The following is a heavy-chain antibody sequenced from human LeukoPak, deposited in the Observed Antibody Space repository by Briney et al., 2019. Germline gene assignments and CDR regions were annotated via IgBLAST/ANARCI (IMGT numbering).Heavy chain of an antibody. Sequence: PGGSLRLSCAASGFTLSSYGMHWVRQAPGKGLEWVSFIRYDGSDKYYADSVRGRFTISRDNAKNSLYLQTNSLRPEDTAVYYCARENSGSYYQFDCWGQGTLVTVSA. CDR3: ARENSGSYYQFDC. CDR1: GFTLSSYG. J-gene: IGHJ4*02. D-gene: IGHD1-26*01. CDR2: IRYDGSDK. V-gene: IGHV3-30*02.